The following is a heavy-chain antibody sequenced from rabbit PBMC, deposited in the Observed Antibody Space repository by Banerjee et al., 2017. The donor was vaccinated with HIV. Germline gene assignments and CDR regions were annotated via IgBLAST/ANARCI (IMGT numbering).Heavy chain of an antibody. D-gene: IGHD8-1*01. CDR1: GFSFSSGYD. V-gene: IGHV1S40*01. CDR3: ARSGAGSDYSFDL. J-gene: IGHJ4*01. Sequence: QSLEESGGDLVKPEGSLTLTCTASGFSFSSGYDMCWVRQAPGKGLEWIGCIYTGSSGSTYYANWAKGRFTISKTSSTTVTLHVTSLTAADTATYFCARSGAGSDYSFDLWGPGTLVTVS. CDR2: IYTGSSGST.